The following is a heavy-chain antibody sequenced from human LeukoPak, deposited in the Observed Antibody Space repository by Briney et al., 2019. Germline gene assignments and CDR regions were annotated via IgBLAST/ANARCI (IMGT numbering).Heavy chain of an antibody. Sequence: SETLSLTCTVSGGSISSGSYYWSWIRQPAGKGLEWIGSIYYSGSTYYNPSLKSRVTISVDTSKNQFSLKLSSVTAADTAVYYCARETEQGLVSHYFDYWGQGTLVTVSS. D-gene: IGHD6-19*01. CDR3: ARETEQGLVSHYFDY. CDR2: IYYSGST. CDR1: GGSISSGSYY. V-gene: IGHV4-39*07. J-gene: IGHJ4*02.